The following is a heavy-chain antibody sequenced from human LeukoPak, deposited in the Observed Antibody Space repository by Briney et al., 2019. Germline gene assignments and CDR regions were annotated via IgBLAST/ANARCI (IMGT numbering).Heavy chain of an antibody. Sequence: PGGSLRLSCAASGFTFSSYAMHWVRQAPGKGLEWVSGISWNSGSIGYADSVKGRFTISRDNAKNSLYLQMNSLRAEDTALYYCAKDYTLGYCSGGSCGYFDYWGQGTLVTVSS. CDR1: GFTFSSYA. CDR3: AKDYTLGYCSGGSCGYFDY. V-gene: IGHV3-9*01. D-gene: IGHD2-15*01. CDR2: ISWNSGSI. J-gene: IGHJ4*02.